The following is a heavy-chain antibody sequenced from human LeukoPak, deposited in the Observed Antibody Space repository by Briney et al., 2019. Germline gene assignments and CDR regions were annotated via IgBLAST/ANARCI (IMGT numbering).Heavy chain of an antibody. CDR3: AKGYYGMDV. Sequence: PGRSLRLSCAASGFTFSSYGMHWVRQAPGKGPEWVAVISYDGSNKYYVDSVKGRFTISRDNSKNTLYLQMNSLRAEDTAVYYCAKGYYGMDVWGQGTTVTVSS. J-gene: IGHJ6*02. CDR1: GFTFSSYG. V-gene: IGHV3-30*18. CDR2: ISYDGSNK.